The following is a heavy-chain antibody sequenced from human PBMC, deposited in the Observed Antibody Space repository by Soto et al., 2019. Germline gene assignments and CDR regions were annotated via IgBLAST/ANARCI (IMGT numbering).Heavy chain of an antibody. J-gene: IGHJ6*02. CDR1: GYTFTSYG. V-gene: IGHV1-18*01. D-gene: IGHD4-17*01. CDR3: ARVEAVTTGYYYYYGMDA. CDR2: ISAYNGNT. Sequence: ASVKVSCKASGYTFTSYGISWVRQAPGQGLEWMGWISAYNGNTNYAQKLQGRVTMTTDTSTSTAYMELRSLRSDDTAVYYCARVEAVTTGYYYYYGMDAWGQGTTVTVSS.